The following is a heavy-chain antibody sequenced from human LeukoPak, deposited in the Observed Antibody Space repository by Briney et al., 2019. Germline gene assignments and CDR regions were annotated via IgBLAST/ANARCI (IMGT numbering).Heavy chain of an antibody. CDR2: IGTAGDT. CDR1: GFTFSSYD. J-gene: IGHJ2*01. Sequence: GGSLRLSCAASGFTFSSYDMHWVRQATGKGLEWVSAIGTAGDTYYPGSVKGRFTISRENAKNSLYLQMNSLRAGDTAVYYCARRGFSGYDSWYFDLWGRGTLVTVSS. CDR3: ARRGFSGYDSWYFDL. D-gene: IGHD5-12*01. V-gene: IGHV3-13*01.